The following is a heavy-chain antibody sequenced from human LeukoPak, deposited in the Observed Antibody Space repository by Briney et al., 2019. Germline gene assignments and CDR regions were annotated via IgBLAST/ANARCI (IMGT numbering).Heavy chain of an antibody. CDR1: GFTFNIYA. CDR3: AKDRDYYGSGSDY. J-gene: IGHJ4*02. V-gene: IGHV3-30*18. CDR2: ISYDEMYQ. D-gene: IGHD3-10*01. Sequence: PGRSLRLSCAASGFTFNIYAMHWVRQAPGKGLEWVAVISYDEMYQHYADSVKGRFTISRDNSKNTLFLQMNSLRAEDTAIYYCAKDRDYYGSGSDYWGQGTLVTVSS.